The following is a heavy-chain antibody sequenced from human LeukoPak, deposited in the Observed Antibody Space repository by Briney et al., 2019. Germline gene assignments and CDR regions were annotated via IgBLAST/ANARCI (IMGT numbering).Heavy chain of an antibody. Sequence: PGGSLRLSCAASGFTFSSYAMHWVRQAPGKGLEWVAVISYDGSNKYYADSVKGRFTISRDNSKNTLYLQMNSLRAEDTAVYYCATSYYYDGCPFDYWGQGTLVTVSS. CDR1: GFTFSSYA. V-gene: IGHV3-30*04. CDR2: ISYDGSNK. CDR3: ATSYYYDGCPFDY. J-gene: IGHJ4*02. D-gene: IGHD1-26*01.